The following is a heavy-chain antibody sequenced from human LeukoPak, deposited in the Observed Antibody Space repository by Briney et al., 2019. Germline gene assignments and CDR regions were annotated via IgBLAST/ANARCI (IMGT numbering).Heavy chain of an antibody. CDR3: AKGRYCSSTSCYLCMDV. D-gene: IGHD2-2*01. J-gene: IGHJ6*02. V-gene: IGHV3-23*01. CDR2: ISGSGGST. Sequence: GGSLRLSCAASGFTFSSYAMSWVRQAPGKGLEWVSAISGSGGSTYYADSVKGRFTISRDNPKNTLYLQMNSLRAEDTAVYYCAKGRYCSSTSCYLCMDVWGQGTTVTVSS. CDR1: GFTFSSYA.